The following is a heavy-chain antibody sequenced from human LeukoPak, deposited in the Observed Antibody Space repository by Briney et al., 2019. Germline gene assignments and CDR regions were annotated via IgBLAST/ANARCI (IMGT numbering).Heavy chain of an antibody. CDR3: ARDTLGIAVAQNWFDP. Sequence: ASVKVSCKASGYTFTSYYMHWVRQAPGQGLEWMGIINPSGGSTSYAQKFQGWVTMTRDTSISTAYMELSRLRSDDTAVYYCARDTLGIAVAQNWFDPWGQGTLVTVSS. CDR2: INPSGGST. D-gene: IGHD6-19*01. V-gene: IGHV1-46*01. J-gene: IGHJ5*02. CDR1: GYTFTSYY.